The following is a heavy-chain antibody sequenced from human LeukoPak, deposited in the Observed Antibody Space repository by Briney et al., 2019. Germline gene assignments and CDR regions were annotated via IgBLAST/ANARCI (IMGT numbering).Heavy chain of an antibody. CDR2: IKQDGSEK. CDR1: GFTFSSYW. CDR3: AKDISGDYESFDY. D-gene: IGHD4-17*01. V-gene: IGHV3-7*03. J-gene: IGHJ4*02. Sequence: GGSLRLSCAASGFTFSSYWMSWVRQAPGKGLEWVANIKQDGSEKYYVDSVKGRFTISRDNAKNSLYLQMNSLRAEDTALYYCAKDISGDYESFDYWGQGTLVTVSS.